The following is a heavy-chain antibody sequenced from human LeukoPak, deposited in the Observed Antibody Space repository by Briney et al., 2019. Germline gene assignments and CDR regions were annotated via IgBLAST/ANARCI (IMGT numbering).Heavy chain of an antibody. CDR2: ISWNSGSI. D-gene: IGHD3-22*01. J-gene: IGHJ4*02. Sequence: GGSLRLSCAASGFTFSSYAMSWVRQAPGKGLEWVSGISWNSGSIGYADSVKGRFTISRDNAKNSLYLQMNSLRAEDTAVYYCARVAPSDSSGYYPKGLDYWGQGTLVTVSS. CDR3: ARVAPSDSSGYYPKGLDY. CDR1: GFTFSSYA. V-gene: IGHV3-20*04.